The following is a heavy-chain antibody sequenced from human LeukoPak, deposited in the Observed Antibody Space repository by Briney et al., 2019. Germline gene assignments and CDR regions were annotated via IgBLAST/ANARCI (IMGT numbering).Heavy chain of an antibody. CDR1: GFTFSTYG. D-gene: IGHD4-17*01. V-gene: IGHV3-30*18. J-gene: IGHJ4*02. Sequence: GRSLRLSCAASGFTFSTYGMHWVRQAPGKGLEWVAVISNDGRDKYSADYVKGRFTISRDNSKNTLYLQMNSPRSEDTAVYYCAKDRDYGASGYYFDYWGQGTLVTVSS. CDR2: ISNDGRDK. CDR3: AKDRDYGASGYYFDY.